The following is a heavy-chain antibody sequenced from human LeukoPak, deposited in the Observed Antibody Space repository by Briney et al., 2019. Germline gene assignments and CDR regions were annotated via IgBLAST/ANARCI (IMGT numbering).Heavy chain of an antibody. V-gene: IGHV3-7*03. CDR3: ARGDYGDYKIDY. Sequence: GGSLRLSCAAPGFTSSSYWMNWARQAPGKGLEWVASINHNGNVNYYVDSVKGRLTISRDNAKNSLYLQMNSLRAEDTAVYYCARGDYGDYKIDYWGQGTLVTVSS. J-gene: IGHJ4*02. CDR2: INHNGNVN. CDR1: GFTSSSYW. D-gene: IGHD4-17*01.